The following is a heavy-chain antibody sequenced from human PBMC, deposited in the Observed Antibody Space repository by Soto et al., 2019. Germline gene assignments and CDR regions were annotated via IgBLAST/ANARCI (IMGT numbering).Heavy chain of an antibody. Sequence: QIQLLESGGDVVQPGKSLRLSCAASGFNFGFLGMHWVPQAPGKGLEWVAFISGDGINTQYADSVTGRFTLSRDYSRNTRYLQMDSLRAEYTALSYFARGNLGFDVDSWGLGTLVNVSS. CDR2: ISGDGINT. CDR1: GFNFGFLG. J-gene: IGHJ4*02. V-gene: IGHV3-30*03. D-gene: IGHD3-10*01. CDR3: ARGNLGFDVDS.